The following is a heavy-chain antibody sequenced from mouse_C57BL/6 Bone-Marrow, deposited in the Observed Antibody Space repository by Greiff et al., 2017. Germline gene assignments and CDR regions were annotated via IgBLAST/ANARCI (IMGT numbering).Heavy chain of an antibody. CDR2: IDPEDGET. V-gene: IGHV14-2*01. CDR1: GFNIQDYY. J-gene: IGHJ3*01. D-gene: IGHD1-1*01. CDR3: ARSLYYYGSPAWLAY. Sequence: EVQLQQSGAELVKPGASVKLSCTASGFNIQDYYMHWVKQRTEQGLEWIGRIDPEDGETKYAPKFQGKATMTADNSSTTAYLQRSSLTSEYTAVYYCARSLYYYGSPAWLAYWGQGTLVTVSA.